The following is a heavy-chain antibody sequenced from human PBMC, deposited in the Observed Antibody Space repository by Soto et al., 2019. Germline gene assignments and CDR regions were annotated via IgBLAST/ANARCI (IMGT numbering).Heavy chain of an antibody. Sequence: GGSLRLSCIASGFTFRNSAMAWVRQAPGEDLEWVSAIGTSGTPTLYADSVKSRFSISRDDSRNTVSLQMSSLGVEDPATYYCTRILWSSRRDALDIWGQGATVTVSS. CDR1: GFTFRNSA. J-gene: IGHJ6*02. D-gene: IGHD2-21*01. CDR2: IGTSGTPT. CDR3: TRILWSSRRDALDI. V-gene: IGHV3-23*01.